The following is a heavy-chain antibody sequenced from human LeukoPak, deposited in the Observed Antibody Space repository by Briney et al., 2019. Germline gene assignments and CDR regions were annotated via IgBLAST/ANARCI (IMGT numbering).Heavy chain of an antibody. CDR2: ISWDGDDR. Sequence: PGGSLGLSCAASGFAFKDYTMHWVRQAPGKGLEWVSLISWDGDDRYYAEFVKGRFTISRNNSMNSLYLVMNSLTTEDTALYYCAKGPLDYWGQGTLVTVSS. V-gene: IGHV3-43*01. J-gene: IGHJ4*02. CDR3: AKGPLDY. CDR1: GFAFKDYT.